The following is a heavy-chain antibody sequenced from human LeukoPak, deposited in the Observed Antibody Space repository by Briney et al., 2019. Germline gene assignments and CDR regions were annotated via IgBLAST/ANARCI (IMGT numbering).Heavy chain of an antibody. J-gene: IGHJ6*03. CDR2: ISTTGST. V-gene: IGHV4-61*02. D-gene: IGHD7-27*01. Sequence: SQTLSLTCTVSGGSISSARSYWSWMRQPAGKGLEWIGRISTTGSTNYNPSLGSRVTISVDTSKNQFSLQLSSVTAADTALYYCGSATGDDYYYYMDVWGKGTTVTVSS. CDR3: GSATGDDYYYYMDV. CDR1: GGSISSARSY.